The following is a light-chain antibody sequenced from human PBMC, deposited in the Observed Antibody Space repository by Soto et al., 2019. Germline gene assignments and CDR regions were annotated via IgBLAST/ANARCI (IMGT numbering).Light chain of an antibody. V-gene: IGKV1-33*01. CDR2: DAS. Sequence: DIQMTQSPSSLSASVGGIVTMTFRASQSISSYLNWYQQKPGKAPKLLIYDASNLEAGVPSRFRGSGSGTDFTFTISRLQPEDLGVYFCQQYNNWPYTFGQGTKVDIK. CDR1: QSISSY. J-gene: IGKJ2*01. CDR3: QQYNNWPYT.